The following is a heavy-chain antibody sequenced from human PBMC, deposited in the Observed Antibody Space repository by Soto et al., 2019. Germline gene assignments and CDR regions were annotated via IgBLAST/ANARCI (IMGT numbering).Heavy chain of an antibody. CDR2: IYYSGST. D-gene: IGHD5-12*01. CDR3: AQGWLQLDY. J-gene: IGHJ4*02. V-gene: IGHV4-59*01. Sequence: QVQLQESGPGLVKPSETLSLTCTVSGGSISSYYWSWIRQPPGKGLEWIGYIYYSGSTNYNPSLKSRVTISVDTSKNQFSLKLSSVTAADTAVYYCAQGWLQLDYWGQGTLVTVSS. CDR1: GGSISSYY.